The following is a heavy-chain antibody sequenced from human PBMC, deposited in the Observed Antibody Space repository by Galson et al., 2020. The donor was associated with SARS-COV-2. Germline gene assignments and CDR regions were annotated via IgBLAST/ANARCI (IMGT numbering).Heavy chain of an antibody. CDR1: GYTFTNYE. Sequence: ASVKVSCKASGYTFTNYEINWVRQAPGQGLEWMGWMNPNSGNTGYAQKFQGRVTMTRTTSISTAYMELNSLTSEDTAMYCCARSYDDFATWFDPWGQGTLVTVSS. V-gene: IGHV1-8*01. J-gene: IGHJ5*02. D-gene: IGHD4-17*01. CDR3: ARSYDDFATWFDP. CDR2: MNPNSGNT.